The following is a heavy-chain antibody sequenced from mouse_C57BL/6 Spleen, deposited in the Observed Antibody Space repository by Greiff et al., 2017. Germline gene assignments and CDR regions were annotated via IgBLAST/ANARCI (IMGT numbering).Heavy chain of an antibody. CDR1: GYTFTDYY. J-gene: IGHJ2*01. V-gene: IGHV1-84*01. Sequence: QLVESGPELVKPGASVKISCKASGYTFTDYYINWVKQRPGQGLEWIGWIYPGSGNTNYNEKFKGKATLTVDTSSSTAYMQLSSLTSVDSAVYVCARPCETTVVELDYWGKGTTLTVSS. CDR2: IYPGSGNT. CDR3: ARPCETTVVELDY. D-gene: IGHD1-1*01.